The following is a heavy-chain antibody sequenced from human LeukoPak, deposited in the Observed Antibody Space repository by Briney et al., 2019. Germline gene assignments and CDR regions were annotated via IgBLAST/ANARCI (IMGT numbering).Heavy chain of an antibody. J-gene: IGHJ2*01. CDR1: GFTVSSNY. D-gene: IGHD4-17*01. V-gene: IGHV3-21*04. Sequence: GGSLRLSCAPSGFTVSSNYMSWVRQAPGRGLEWVSSISSSSSYIYYADSVKGRFTISRDNAKNSLYLQMNSLRAEDTAVYYCARRVDYVDWYFDLWGRGTLVTVSS. CDR3: ARRVDYVDWYFDL. CDR2: ISSSSSYI.